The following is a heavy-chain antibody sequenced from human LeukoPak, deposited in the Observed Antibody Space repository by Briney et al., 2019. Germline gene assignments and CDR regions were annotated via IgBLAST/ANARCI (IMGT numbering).Heavy chain of an antibody. CDR2: IYTSGST. V-gene: IGHV4-61*02. D-gene: IGHD3-10*01. J-gene: IGHJ4*02. Sequence: SETLSLTCTVSGGSISSGSYYWSWIRQPAGKGLEWIGRIYTSGSTNYNPSLKSRVTISVDTSKNQFSLKLSSVTAAGTAVYYCAALRPRADYWGQGTLVTVSS. CDR1: GGSISSGSYY. CDR3: AALRPRADY.